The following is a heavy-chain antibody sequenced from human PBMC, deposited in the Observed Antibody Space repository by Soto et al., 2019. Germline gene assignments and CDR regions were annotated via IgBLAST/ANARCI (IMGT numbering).Heavy chain of an antibody. CDR1: GYTFTGYY. Sequence: ASVKVSCKASGYTFTGYYMHWVRQAPGQGLEWMGWINPNSGGTNYAQKFQGWVTMTRDTSISTAYMELSRLRSDDTAVYYCARGTGPTAAGKHIDYWGQGPLITSPQ. J-gene: IGHJ4*02. CDR3: ARGTGPTAAGKHIDY. CDR2: INPNSGGT. D-gene: IGHD6-13*01. V-gene: IGHV1-2*04.